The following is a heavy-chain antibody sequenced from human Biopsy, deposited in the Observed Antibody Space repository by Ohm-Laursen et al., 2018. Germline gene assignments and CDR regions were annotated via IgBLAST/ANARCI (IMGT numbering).Heavy chain of an antibody. CDR1: GYTFTSYD. D-gene: IGHD1-7*01. CDR3: GRAVRNQLLTDP. J-gene: IGHJ5*02. Sequence: KASGYTFTSYDITWVRQASRQGPEWIGWLNPVSGNSNFGQKFRGRVTVTSDTSISTAYMELSGLTSDDTATYYCGRAVRNQLLTDPWGQGALVTVTS. CDR2: LNPVSGNS. V-gene: IGHV1-8*01.